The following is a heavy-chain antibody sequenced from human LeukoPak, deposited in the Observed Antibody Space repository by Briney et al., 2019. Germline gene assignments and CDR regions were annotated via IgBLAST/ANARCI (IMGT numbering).Heavy chain of an antibody. CDR2: IYTSGST. J-gene: IGHJ3*02. V-gene: IGHV4-4*08. CDR1: GGSISSYY. CDR3: ARTIETGAFDI. D-gene: IGHD3-3*01. Sequence: SETLSLTCTVSGGSISSYYWSWIRQPPGKGLEWIGYIYTSGSTNYNPSLKSRVTISVDTSKNQFSLKLSSVTAADTAVYYCARTIETGAFDIWGQGTMVTVSS.